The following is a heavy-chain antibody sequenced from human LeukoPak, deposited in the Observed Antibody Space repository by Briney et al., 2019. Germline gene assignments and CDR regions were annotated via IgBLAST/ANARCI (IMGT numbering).Heavy chain of an antibody. Sequence: ASVKVSCKASGYTFTGYYMHWVRQAPGQGLEWMGRINPNSGGTNYAQKFQGRVTMTRDTSISTAYMELSRLRSDDTAVYYCAGDSYGYKLFDYWGQGTLVTVSS. CDR2: INPNSGGT. CDR3: AGDSYGYKLFDY. CDR1: GYTFTGYY. V-gene: IGHV1-2*06. J-gene: IGHJ4*02. D-gene: IGHD5-18*01.